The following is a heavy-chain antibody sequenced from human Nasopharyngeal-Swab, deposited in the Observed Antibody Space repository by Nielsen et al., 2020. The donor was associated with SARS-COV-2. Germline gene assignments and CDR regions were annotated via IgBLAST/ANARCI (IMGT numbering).Heavy chain of an antibody. V-gene: IGHV1-46*01. CDR3: ARAKGGDDYGDYLTYYYGMDV. D-gene: IGHD4-17*01. J-gene: IGHJ6*02. Sequence: WVRQAPGQGLEWMGIINPSGGSTSYAQKFQGRVTMTRDTSTSTVYMELSSLKSEDTAVYYCARAKGGDDYGDYLTYYYGMDVWGQGTTVTVSS. CDR2: INPSGGST.